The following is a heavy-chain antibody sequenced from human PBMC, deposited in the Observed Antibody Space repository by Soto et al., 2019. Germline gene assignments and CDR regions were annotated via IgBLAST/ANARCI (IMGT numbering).Heavy chain of an antibody. J-gene: IGHJ4*02. CDR2: INAGNGNT. V-gene: IGHV1-3*01. Sequence: QVPLVQSGAEVKKPGASVKVSCKASGYTFTSYAMHWVRQAPGQRLEWMGWINAGNGNTKYSQKFQGRVTITRDTSASTAYMELSSLRSEDTAMYYCARDYYDSSGYYSYFDYWGQGTLVTVSS. CDR3: ARDYYDSSGYYSYFDY. CDR1: GYTFTSYA. D-gene: IGHD3-22*01.